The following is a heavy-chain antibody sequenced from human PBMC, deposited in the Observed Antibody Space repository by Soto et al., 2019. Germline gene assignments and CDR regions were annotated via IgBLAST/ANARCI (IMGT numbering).Heavy chain of an antibody. Sequence: PGETLKISCKGSGYSFAGYWITWVRKKPGKGLEWMGRIDPSDSQTYYSPSFRGHVTISVTKSIATVFLQWSSLRASDTAMYYCAREYSSFRHSYHYGMDVWGQGTTVTVSS. CDR2: IDPSDSQT. V-gene: IGHV5-10-1*01. D-gene: IGHD6-6*01. CDR3: AREYSSFRHSYHYGMDV. CDR1: GYSFAGYW. J-gene: IGHJ6*02.